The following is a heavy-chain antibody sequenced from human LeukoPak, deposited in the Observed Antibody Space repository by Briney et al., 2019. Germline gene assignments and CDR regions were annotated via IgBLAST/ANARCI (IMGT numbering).Heavy chain of an antibody. D-gene: IGHD6-6*01. CDR1: GGSFSGYY. CDR2: INHSGST. Sequence: PSETLSLTCAVYGGSFSGYYWSWIRQPPGKGLEWIGEINHSGSTNYNPPLKSRVTISVDTSKNQFSLKLSSVTAADTAVYYCARAYSSSSNYYYMDVWGKGTTVTVSS. V-gene: IGHV4-34*01. J-gene: IGHJ6*03. CDR3: ARAYSSSSNYYYMDV.